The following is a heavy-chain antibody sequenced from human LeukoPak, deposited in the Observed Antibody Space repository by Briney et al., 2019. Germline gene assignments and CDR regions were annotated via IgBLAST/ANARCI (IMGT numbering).Heavy chain of an antibody. D-gene: IGHD6-13*01. V-gene: IGHV4-39*01. J-gene: IGHJ4*02. CDR3: AKGAAARLE. CDR1: GGSISSSSYY. CDR2: IYYSGST. Sequence: SETLSLTCTVSGGSISSSSYYWGWIRQPPGKGLEWIGSIYYSGSTYYNPSLKSRVTISVDTSKNQFSLKLSSVTAADTAVYYCAKGAAARLEWGQGTLVTVSS.